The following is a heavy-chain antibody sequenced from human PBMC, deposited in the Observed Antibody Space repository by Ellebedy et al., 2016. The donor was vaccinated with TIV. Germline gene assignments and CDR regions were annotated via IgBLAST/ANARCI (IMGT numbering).Heavy chain of an antibody. D-gene: IGHD4-17*01. V-gene: IGHV3-30-3*01. CDR3: ASHYGDYFFDY. Sequence: GGSLRLSCAASGFTFSSYAMHWVRQAPGKGLEWVAVISYDGSNKYYADSVKGRFTISRDNSKNTLYLQMNSLRAEDTAVYYCASHYGDYFFDYWGQGTLVTVSS. J-gene: IGHJ4*02. CDR1: GFTFSSYA. CDR2: ISYDGSNK.